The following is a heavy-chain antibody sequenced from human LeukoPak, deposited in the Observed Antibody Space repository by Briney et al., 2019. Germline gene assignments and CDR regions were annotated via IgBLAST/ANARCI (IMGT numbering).Heavy chain of an antibody. CDR2: IFYSGTT. Sequence: PSETLSLTCNVSGGSMRSYYWNWIRQSPGEGLQWLGHIFYSGTTNYNPSLESRVTISVDTSRNHFSLHLTSVTTADTAVYYCARGGPTVRALSSLVSWGQGTLVTVSS. V-gene: IGHV4-59*01. CDR3: ARGGPTVRALSSLVS. J-gene: IGHJ5*02. CDR1: GGSMRSYY. D-gene: IGHD4-17*01.